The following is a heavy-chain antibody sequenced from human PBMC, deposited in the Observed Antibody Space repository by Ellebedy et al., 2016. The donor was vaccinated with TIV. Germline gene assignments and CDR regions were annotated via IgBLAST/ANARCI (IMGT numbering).Heavy chain of an antibody. Sequence: ASVKVSCXTSGYTLSKMGVSWVRQAPGQGLEWMGWISGDNGYTNSAQRLQGRVTMTTDTSTSTAYMELRSLRSDDTAVYYCARAGATVSSQDLDYWGQGTLVTVSS. CDR3: ARAGATVSSQDLDY. CDR2: ISGDNGYT. CDR1: GYTLSKMG. J-gene: IGHJ4*02. V-gene: IGHV1-18*01. D-gene: IGHD4-11*01.